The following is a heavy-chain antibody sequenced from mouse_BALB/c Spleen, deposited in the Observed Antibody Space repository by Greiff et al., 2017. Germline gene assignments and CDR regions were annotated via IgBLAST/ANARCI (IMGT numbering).Heavy chain of an antibody. J-gene: IGHJ3*01. V-gene: IGHV1S34*01. Sequence: LVKTGASVKISCKASGYSFTGYYMHWVKQSHGKSLEWIGYISCYNGATSYNQKFKGKATFTVDTSSSTAYMQFNSLTSEDSAVYYCARSDDYDWAWFAYWGQGTLVTVSA. CDR2: ISCYNGAT. CDR3: ARSDDYDWAWFAY. CDR1: GYSFTGYY. D-gene: IGHD2-4*01.